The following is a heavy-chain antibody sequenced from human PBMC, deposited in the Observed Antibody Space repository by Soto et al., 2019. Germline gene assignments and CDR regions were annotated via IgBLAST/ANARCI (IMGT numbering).Heavy chain of an antibody. V-gene: IGHV3-23*01. CDR2: ISGRGGST. D-gene: IGHD3-3*01. CDR1: GFTFSSYA. J-gene: IGHJ6*02. Sequence: PGGSLRLSCAASGFTFSSYAMSWVRQAPGKGLERVSAISGRGGSTYFADSVKGRFTISRDNSKNTLYLQMNSLRAEDTAVYYCAKDADFWSGAPYGMDVWGQGTTVTVSS. CDR3: AKDADFWSGAPYGMDV.